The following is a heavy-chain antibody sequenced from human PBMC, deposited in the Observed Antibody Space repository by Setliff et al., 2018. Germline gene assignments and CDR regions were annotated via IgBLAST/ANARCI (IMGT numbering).Heavy chain of an antibody. V-gene: IGHV4-59*02. CDR3: ARDRWVRSPPLSFSYGMDV. CDR1: GGSVSPYF. CDR2: IYHNGNT. D-gene: IGHD1-26*01. J-gene: IGHJ6*02. Sequence: PSETLSLTCTVSGGSVSPYFWSRIRQPPGKGLEWIGYIYHNGNTNFNPSLKSRVNMSVDTSNNQFVLNLKAVTAADTAVYYCARDRWVRSPPLSFSYGMDVWGLGTTVTVSS.